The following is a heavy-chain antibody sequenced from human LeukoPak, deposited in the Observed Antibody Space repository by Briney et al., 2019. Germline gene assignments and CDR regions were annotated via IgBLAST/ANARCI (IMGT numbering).Heavy chain of an antibody. D-gene: IGHD6-13*01. CDR3: ARGLFRAAAGLNPNFDY. CDR1: GYTFTGYY. V-gene: IGHV1-2*02. J-gene: IGHJ4*02. Sequence: GASVKVSCKASGYTFTGYYMHWVRQAPGQGLEWMGWINPNSGGTNYAQTFQGRVTMTGDTSISTPYMELSRLRSDDTAVYYCARGLFRAAAGLNPNFDYWGQGTLVTVSS. CDR2: INPNSGGT.